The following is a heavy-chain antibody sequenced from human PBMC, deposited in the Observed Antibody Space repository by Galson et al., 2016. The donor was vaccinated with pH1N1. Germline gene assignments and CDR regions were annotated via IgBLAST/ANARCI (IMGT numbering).Heavy chain of an antibody. Sequence: SLRPSCAASGFTFSSHAMSWVRQAPGKGLQWVSGIGKNGGTYYIDSVRGRFTISRDNSRNTLYLQMNSLRVEDTARYYCVKPDSEHSGDHWGQGTLVTVSS. V-gene: IGHV3-23*01. J-gene: IGHJ5*02. CDR3: VKPDSEHSGDH. CDR2: IGKNGGT. D-gene: IGHD6-19*01. CDR1: GFTFSSHA.